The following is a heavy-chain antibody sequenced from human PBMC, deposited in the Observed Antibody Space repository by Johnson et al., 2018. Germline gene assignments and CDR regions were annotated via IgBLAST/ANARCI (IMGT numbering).Heavy chain of an antibody. Sequence: VQLVESGGGLVQPGGSLRLSCAASGFTFSNYDMHWVRQATGKGLEWVSAIGPAGDTYYPGSVMGRFTISRENGKNSLYLQMNRLRAGDTAVYYCARALHYYGSSGYYPHYYYYAMDVWGQGTTVTGSS. CDR1: GFTFSNYD. J-gene: IGHJ6*02. CDR2: IGPAGDT. V-gene: IGHV3-13*01. D-gene: IGHD3-22*01. CDR3: ARALHYYGSSGYYPHYYYYAMDV.